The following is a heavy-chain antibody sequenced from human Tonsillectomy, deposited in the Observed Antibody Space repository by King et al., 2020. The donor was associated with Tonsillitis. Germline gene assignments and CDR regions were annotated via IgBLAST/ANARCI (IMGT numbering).Heavy chain of an antibody. CDR2: VRQDGTAL. J-gene: IGHJ4*02. CDR1: GFTFSDYL. D-gene: IGHD1-14*01. CDR3: AKSISPNNPDNHWDN. V-gene: IGHV3-7*01. Sequence: VQLVESGGDLVQPGGSLRLSCAASGFTFSDYLMTWVRQPPGKGLEWVATVRQDGTALHYVDSVKGRFTISRDNAKNSLYLQMNSLRVDDTAVYYCAKSISPNNPDNHWDNWGQGTLVTVSS.